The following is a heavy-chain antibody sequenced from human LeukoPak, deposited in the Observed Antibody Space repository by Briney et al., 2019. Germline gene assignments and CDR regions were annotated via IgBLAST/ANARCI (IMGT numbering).Heavy chain of an antibody. CDR1: GFTFSSYA. CDR3: ARGKDTAMVLPADY. D-gene: IGHD5-18*01. Sequence: GGSLRLSCAASGFTFSSYAMHWVRQAPGKGLEYVSAISSNGGSTYYANSVKGRFTISRDNSKNTLYLQMGSLRAEDMAVYYCARGKDTAMVLPADYWGQGTLVTVSS. J-gene: IGHJ4*02. CDR2: ISSNGGST. V-gene: IGHV3-64*01.